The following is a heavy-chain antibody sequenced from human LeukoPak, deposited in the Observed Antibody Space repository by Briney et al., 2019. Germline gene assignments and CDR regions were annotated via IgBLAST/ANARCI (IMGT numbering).Heavy chain of an antibody. D-gene: IGHD4-17*01. CDR2: IIPILGLA. V-gene: IGHV1-69*04. CDR1: GGTFSSYA. J-gene: IGHJ3*02. Sequence: ASVKVSCKASGGTFSSYAISWVRQAPGQGLEWMGRIIPILGLANYAQKFQGRVTITADKSTSTAYMGLSSLRSEDTAVYYCARGGTVTDAFDIWGQGTMVTVSS. CDR3: ARGGTVTDAFDI.